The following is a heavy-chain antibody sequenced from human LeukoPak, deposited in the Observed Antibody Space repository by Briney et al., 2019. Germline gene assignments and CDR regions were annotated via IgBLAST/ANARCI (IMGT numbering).Heavy chain of an antibody. CDR1: GFTFSSYA. Sequence: GSLRLSCAASGFTFSSYAMHWVRQAPGKGLEWVAVISYDGSNKYYADSVKGRFTISRDNSKNTLYLQMNSLRAEDTAVYYCARDSRDSSGLLVYWGQGTLVTVSS. CDR2: ISYDGSNK. CDR3: ARDSRDSSGLLVY. V-gene: IGHV3-30-3*01. J-gene: IGHJ4*02. D-gene: IGHD3-22*01.